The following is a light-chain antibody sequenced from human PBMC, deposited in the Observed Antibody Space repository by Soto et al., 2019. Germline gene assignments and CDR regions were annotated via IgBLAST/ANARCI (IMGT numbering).Light chain of an antibody. CDR1: HSIRDC. V-gene: IGKV1-5*01. CDR2: DVS. J-gene: IGKJ4*01. Sequence: DIQMTQSPSTLSASVGDSLTITCWASHSIRDCLAWYQQKPGKAPRLLIYDVSNLESGVPSRFSGSGSGTEFTLTISSLRPDDFATYYCQQYESYSLTFGGGTRVDIK. CDR3: QQYESYSLT.